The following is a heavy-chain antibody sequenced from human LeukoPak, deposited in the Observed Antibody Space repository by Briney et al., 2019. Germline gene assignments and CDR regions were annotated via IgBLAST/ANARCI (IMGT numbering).Heavy chain of an antibody. J-gene: IGHJ4*02. CDR3: VRSIDY. CDR1: GFTFSDYW. V-gene: IGHV3-7*01. Sequence: GGSLTLPCEGSGFTFSDYWMSWVRQAPGKGVGWGANISPDGSATFYVDSVKGRFTISRDNGKNSLYLQMFSLRAEDTAVYYCVRSIDYWGQGTLVTVSS. CDR2: ISPDGSAT.